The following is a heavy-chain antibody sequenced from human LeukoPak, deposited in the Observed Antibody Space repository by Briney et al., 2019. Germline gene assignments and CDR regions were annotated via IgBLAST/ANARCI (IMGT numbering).Heavy chain of an antibody. CDR3: ARDSPDGSGTYYNDSPDY. Sequence: ASVKVSCKASGYTFSSYGIGWVRQAPGQGLEWMGWIGAYNGNTNYRQKLQGRVTMTTDTSTSTAYMDLRSLRSDDTAIYYCARDSPDGSGTYYNDSPDYWGQGTLVTVSS. CDR1: GYTFSSYG. CDR2: IGAYNGNT. D-gene: IGHD3-10*01. J-gene: IGHJ4*02. V-gene: IGHV1-18*01.